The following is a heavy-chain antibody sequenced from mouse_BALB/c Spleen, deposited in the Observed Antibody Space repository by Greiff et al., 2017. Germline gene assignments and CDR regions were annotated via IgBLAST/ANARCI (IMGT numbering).Heavy chain of an antibody. CDR1: GFAFSSYD. V-gene: IGHV5-12-1*01. J-gene: IGHJ3*01. D-gene: IGHD2-1*01. CDR2: ISSGGGST. Sequence: EVQGVESGGGLVKPGGSLKLSCAASGFAFSSYDMSWVRQTPEKRLEWVAYISSGGGSTYYPDTVKGRFTISRDNAKNTLYLQMSSLKSEDTAMYYCARPPYGNYGWFAYWGQGTLVTVSA. CDR3: ARPPYGNYGWFAY.